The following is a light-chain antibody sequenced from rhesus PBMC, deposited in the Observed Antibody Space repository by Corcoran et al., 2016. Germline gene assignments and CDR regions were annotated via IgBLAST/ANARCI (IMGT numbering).Light chain of an antibody. V-gene: IGKV1S14*01. Sequence: DIQMTQSPSSLFASVVDTVTITCRASQGISNYLAWYQQKPGKSPKSLIYSTSNLEIGVPSRFTGSGSGTVFTLTIRSLQPEDFAIYYCQQHNSYPQTFGQGTKVEIK. CDR3: QQHNSYPQT. CDR2: STS. CDR1: QGISNY. J-gene: IGKJ1*01.